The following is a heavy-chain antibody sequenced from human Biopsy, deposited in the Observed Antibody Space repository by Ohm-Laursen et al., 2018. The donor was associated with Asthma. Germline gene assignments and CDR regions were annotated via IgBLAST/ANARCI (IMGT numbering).Heavy chain of an antibody. D-gene: IGHD2-8*01. Sequence: ASAKPSCKTSRYTFYRAVITSVRQAPRPGLECMGWISVSIGNTKVAQKLQDRVTMITDTTTSTAYMELRSLRSDHAAVYFWAGAVYCSHYYGIDVWGQGTTVTVS. V-gene: IGHV1-18*01. J-gene: IGHJ6*02. CDR3: AGAVYCSHYYGIDV. CDR2: ISVSIGNT. CDR1: RYTFYRAV.